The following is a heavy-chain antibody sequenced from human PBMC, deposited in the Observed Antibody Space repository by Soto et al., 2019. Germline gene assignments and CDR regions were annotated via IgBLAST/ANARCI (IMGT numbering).Heavy chain of an antibody. CDR1: GYTFNTYA. V-gene: IGHV1-18*01. CDR3: ARVFLPGFPDY. D-gene: IGHD1-1*01. CDR2: ISPNNGRT. Sequence: GASVKVSCNASGYTFNTYAITWVRQAPGQGLEWMGWISPNNGRTRYTQSLQDRLTMTTDTSANTAYMELRSLKSDDTAIYYCARVFLPGFPDYWGQGTLVTVSS. J-gene: IGHJ4*02.